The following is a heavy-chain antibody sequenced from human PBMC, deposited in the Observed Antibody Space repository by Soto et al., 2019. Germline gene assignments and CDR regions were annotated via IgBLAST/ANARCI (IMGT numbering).Heavy chain of an antibody. CDR2: IKAYSANT. CDR1: GYTFATST. V-gene: IGHV1-18*01. J-gene: IGHJ4*02. D-gene: IGHD4-17*01. Sequence: QLQLVQSGPEAKKPGASVKVSCKASGYTFATSTISWLRQAPGQGPEWMGWIKAYSANTNYAQKLQGRLTLTTDTSTSTAYMELRSLTTDDTAIYYCAIADYGDDDYWGQGTLFTVSS. CDR3: AIADYGDDDY.